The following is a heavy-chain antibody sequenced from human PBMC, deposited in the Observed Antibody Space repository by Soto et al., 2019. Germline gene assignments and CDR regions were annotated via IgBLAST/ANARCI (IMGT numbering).Heavy chain of an antibody. CDR1: GDPFSNYG. CDR3: ARVVAGAAARFGP. V-gene: IGHV1-18*01. CDR2: ISLYSDGT. Sequence: ASVKVSCKTSGDPFSNYGITWVRQPPGQPLEWLGWISLYSDGTSYARKFPGRVSMSTDTSTTTAYXEVRSLRSEDTPLYYCARVVAGAAARFGPWGQGTLVTVSS. D-gene: IGHD2-2*01. J-gene: IGHJ5*02.